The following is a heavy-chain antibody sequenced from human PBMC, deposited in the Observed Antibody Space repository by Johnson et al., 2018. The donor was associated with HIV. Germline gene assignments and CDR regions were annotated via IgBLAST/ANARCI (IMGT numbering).Heavy chain of an antibody. J-gene: IGHJ3*02. CDR2: ISYDGTNK. Sequence: QVQLVESGGGVVQPGRSLRLSCAASGFTFSSYAMHWVRQAPGKGLECVAVISYDGTNKYFADSVKGRFTISRDNSKNMLYLQMNSLRAEDSATYYCARGSHCSGDWCSPRTFDIWGQGTIVTVSS. V-gene: IGHV3-30*04. CDR3: ARGSHCSGDWCSPRTFDI. D-gene: IGHD2-21*02. CDR1: GFTFSSYA.